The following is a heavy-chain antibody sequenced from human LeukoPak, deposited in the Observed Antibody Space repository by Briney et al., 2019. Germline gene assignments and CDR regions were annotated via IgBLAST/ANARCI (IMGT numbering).Heavy chain of an antibody. J-gene: IGHJ3*02. V-gene: IGHV1-18*01. CDR3: ARAGYCSGGSCHTGAFDI. D-gene: IGHD2-15*01. Sequence: ASVKVSRKASGYTFTSYGITWVRQAPGQGLEWMGWISPYNDNANYAQKLQGRVTMTTDTSTSTAYMELRSLRSDDTAVYYCARAGYCSGGSCHTGAFDIWGQGTMVTGSS. CDR2: ISPYNDNA. CDR1: GYTFTSYG.